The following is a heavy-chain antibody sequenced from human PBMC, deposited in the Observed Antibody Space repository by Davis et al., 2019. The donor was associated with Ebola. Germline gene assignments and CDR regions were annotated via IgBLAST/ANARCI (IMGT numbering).Heavy chain of an antibody. CDR1: GGTFSSYA. V-gene: IGHV1-69*06. Sequence: AASVKVSCKASGGTFSSYAISWVRQAPGQGLEWMGGIIPIFGTANYAQKFQGRVTITADKSTSTAYMERSSLRSEDTAVYYCARPYYYDSSGRTTLGYWGQGTLVTVSS. D-gene: IGHD3-22*01. CDR3: ARPYYYDSSGRTTLGY. CDR2: IIPIFGTA. J-gene: IGHJ4*02.